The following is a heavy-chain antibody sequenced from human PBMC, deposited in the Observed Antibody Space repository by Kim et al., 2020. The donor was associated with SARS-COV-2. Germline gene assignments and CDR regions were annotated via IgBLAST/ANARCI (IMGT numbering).Heavy chain of an antibody. Sequence: GGSLRLSCAASGFTFSSYAMHWVRQAPGKGLEWVAVISYDGSNKYYADSVKGRFTISRDNSKNTLYLQMNSLRAEDTAVYYCARDGVRSNRLNPTVTFFDYWGQGTLVTVSS. D-gene: IGHD4-17*01. V-gene: IGHV3-30*04. CDR2: ISYDGSNK. J-gene: IGHJ4*02. CDR1: GFTFSSYA. CDR3: ARDGVRSNRLNPTVTFFDY.